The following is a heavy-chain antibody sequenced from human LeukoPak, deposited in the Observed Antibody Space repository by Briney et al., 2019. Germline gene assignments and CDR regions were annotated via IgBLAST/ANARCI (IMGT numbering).Heavy chain of an antibody. D-gene: IGHD3-22*01. J-gene: IGHJ4*02. Sequence: ASVKVSCKASGYTFTGYYMHWVRQAPGQGLEWMGWINPNSGGTNYAQKFQGRVTMTRDTSISTAYMELSRLRSDDTAVYYCARDYTYYYDSSGYDGDYWGQGTLVTVSS. CDR3: ARDYTYYYDSSGYDGDY. CDR2: INPNSGGT. V-gene: IGHV1-2*02. CDR1: GYTFTGYY.